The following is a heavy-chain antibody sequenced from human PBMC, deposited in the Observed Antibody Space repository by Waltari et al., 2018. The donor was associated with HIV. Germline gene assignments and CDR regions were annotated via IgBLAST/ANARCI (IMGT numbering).Heavy chain of an antibody. J-gene: IGHJ4*02. CDR2: IYDSGRT. Sequence: QVQLQESGPGLVKTSQTLSLTCTVSGGSISNGGYYWSWIRQHPGKGLTWIGYIYDSGRTYYNPSLRSLVTLSVDTSKNQFSLKVKSVTAADTAMYYCARDRDGSGALDYWGQGNLVTVSA. V-gene: IGHV4-31*01. D-gene: IGHD3-10*01. CDR3: ARDRDGSGALDY. CDR1: GGSISNGGYY.